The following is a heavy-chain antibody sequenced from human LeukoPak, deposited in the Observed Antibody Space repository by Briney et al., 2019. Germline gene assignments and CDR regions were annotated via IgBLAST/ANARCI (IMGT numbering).Heavy chain of an antibody. CDR3: ARGEPVS. J-gene: IGHJ5*02. CDR1: GFTVSTNY. V-gene: IGHV3-53*01. Sequence: GGSLRLSCAASGFTVSTNYMTWVRQAPGKGLEWVSVLYSGGSPYYADSVKGRFTISRDNSKNTLYLQMNSLRVEDTAMYYCARGEPVSWGQGTLVTVSS. CDR2: LYSGGSP.